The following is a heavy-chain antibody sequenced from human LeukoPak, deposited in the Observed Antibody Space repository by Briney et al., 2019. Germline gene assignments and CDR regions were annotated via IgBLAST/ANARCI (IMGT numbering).Heavy chain of an antibody. D-gene: IGHD2-15*01. CDR2: IEQDGDKK. CDR3: ARVRGPSFVLSPIDY. Sequence: PGGSLRLSCAASRFTFSRHWMSWVRQAPGKGLEWVANIEQDGDKKYYVDSVKGRFIISRDNTKNSLYLQMNSLRAEDTAVYYCARVRGPSFVLSPIDYWGQGTLVTVSS. J-gene: IGHJ4*02. V-gene: IGHV3-7*01. CDR1: RFTFSRHW.